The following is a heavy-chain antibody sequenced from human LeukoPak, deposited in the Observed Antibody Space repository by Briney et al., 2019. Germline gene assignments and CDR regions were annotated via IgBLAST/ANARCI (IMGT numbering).Heavy chain of an antibody. V-gene: IGHV3-74*01. D-gene: IGHD2-15*01. CDR1: GFIFSSYW. CDR2: INTDGSIT. J-gene: IGHJ4*02. CDR3: ARGWGEKGYCRGGTCNNPQFDY. Sequence: GGSLRLSCAASGFIFSSYWMHWVRQAPGKGLVWVSRINTDGSITTYADSVKGRFTLSKDNAKNSVYLQMNSLGAEDTAVYYCARGWGEKGYCRGGTCNNPQFDYWGQGILVTVSS.